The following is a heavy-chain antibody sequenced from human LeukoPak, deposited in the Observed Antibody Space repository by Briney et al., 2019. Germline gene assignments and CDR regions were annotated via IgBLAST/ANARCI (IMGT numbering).Heavy chain of an antibody. Sequence: GGSLRLSCAASGFTFSNYAMSWVRQAPGKGLEWVSSMSGSGGSTHYADSVKGRFTISRDNSRNTLYLQVNSLRAEDTAVYYCAKDTEYCGGDCYSYYFDFWGQGTLVTVSS. CDR3: AKDTEYCGGDCYSYYFDF. CDR1: GFTFSNYA. D-gene: IGHD2-21*02. V-gene: IGHV3-23*01. J-gene: IGHJ4*02. CDR2: MSGSGGST.